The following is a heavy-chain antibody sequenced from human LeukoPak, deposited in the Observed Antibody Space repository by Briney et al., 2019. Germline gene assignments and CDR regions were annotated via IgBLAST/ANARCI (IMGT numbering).Heavy chain of an antibody. Sequence: GGSLRLSCAASGFTFDDYAMHWVRQAPGKGLEWVSGISWNSGSIGYADSVKGRFTISRDNAKNSLYLQMNSLRAEDTAVYYCALDIYDSSGYYQPLWYWGQGTLVTVSS. CDR2: ISWNSGSI. CDR1: GFTFDDYA. J-gene: IGHJ4*02. CDR3: ALDIYDSSGYYQPLWY. V-gene: IGHV3-9*01. D-gene: IGHD3-22*01.